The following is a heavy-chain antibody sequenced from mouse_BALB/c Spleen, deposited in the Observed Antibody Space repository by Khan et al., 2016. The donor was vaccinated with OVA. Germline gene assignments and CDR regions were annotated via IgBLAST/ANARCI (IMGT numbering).Heavy chain of an antibody. Sequence: VQLQQSGPELVEPGASVKMSCKASGYTFTNYVMHWVKQKPGQGLEWIGYINPYNAGTRYNEKFKGKATLTSDISSTTPYMELSSLTSEDSAFYYCAREASSWDFSFPYWGQGTLVTVSA. V-gene: IGHV1S136*01. CDR3: AREASSWDFSFPY. D-gene: IGHD4-1*01. CDR2: INPYNAGT. J-gene: IGHJ3*01. CDR1: GYTFTNYV.